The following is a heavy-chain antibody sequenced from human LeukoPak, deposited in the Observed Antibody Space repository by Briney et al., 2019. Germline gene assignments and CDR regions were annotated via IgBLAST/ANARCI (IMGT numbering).Heavy chain of an antibody. CDR1: GYTFTSYA. CDR3: ARVPLHDSNKYYYPH. J-gene: IGHJ1*01. CDR2: INAGNGNT. D-gene: IGHD3-10*01. Sequence: GASVKVSCKASGYTFTSYAMHWVRQAPGQRLEWMGWINAGNGNTKYSQKFQGRVTITRDTSASTAYMELSSLRSEDTAVYYCARVPLHDSNKYYYPHWGQGTVVTVSS. V-gene: IGHV1-3*01.